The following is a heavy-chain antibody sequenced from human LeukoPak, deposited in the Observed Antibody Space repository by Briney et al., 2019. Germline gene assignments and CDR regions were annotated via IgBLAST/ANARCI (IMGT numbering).Heavy chain of an antibody. D-gene: IGHD3-10*01. J-gene: IGHJ4*02. V-gene: IGHV3-48*02. CDR1: GFTVSSNY. CDR3: ARDSGGSGRYPFDY. CDR2: ISSRSSTI. Sequence: GGSLRLSCAASGFTVSSNYMSWVRQAPGKGLEWVSYISSRSSTIYYADSVKGRFTISGDNAKNSLHLQMNSLRDEDTAVYYCARDSGGSGRYPFDYWGQGTLVTVSS.